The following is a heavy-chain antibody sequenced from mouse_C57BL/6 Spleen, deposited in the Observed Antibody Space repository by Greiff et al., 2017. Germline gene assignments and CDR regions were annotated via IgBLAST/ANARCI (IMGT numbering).Heavy chain of an antibody. Sequence: VQLQQPGTELVKPGASVKLSCKASGYTFTSYWKHWVKQRPGQGLEWIGNINPSNGGPNYNEKFKSKAPLTVDKSSSTAYMQLSSLTSEDSAVYYWARRAYYYGSSDDFDDWGQGTTLTVSS. J-gene: IGHJ2*01. V-gene: IGHV1-53*01. CDR1: GYTFTSYW. CDR2: INPSNGGP. D-gene: IGHD1-1*01. CDR3: ARRAYYYGSSDDFDD.